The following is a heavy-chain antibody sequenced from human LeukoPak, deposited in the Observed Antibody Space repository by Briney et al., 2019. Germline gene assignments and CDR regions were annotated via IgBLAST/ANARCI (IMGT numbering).Heavy chain of an antibody. J-gene: IGHJ5*02. D-gene: IGHD6-13*01. V-gene: IGHV1-46*01. CDR1: GYTFTIYY. Sequence: ASVKVSCKASGYTFTIYYMHWVRQAPGQGLEWMGIINPSGGSTSYAQKFQGRVTMTRDTSTSTVYMELSSLRSEDTAVYYCARGFYYRAAAGTGLKKNWFDPWGQGTLVTVSS. CDR3: ARGFYYRAAAGTGLKKNWFDP. CDR2: INPSGGST.